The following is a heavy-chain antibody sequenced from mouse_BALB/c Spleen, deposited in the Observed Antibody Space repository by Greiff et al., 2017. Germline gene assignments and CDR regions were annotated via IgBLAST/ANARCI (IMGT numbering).Heavy chain of an antibody. CDR2: IWGDGST. CDR1: GFSLTGYG. V-gene: IGHV2-6-7*01. CDR3: ARCTTVVKYAMDY. Sequence: VMLVESGPGLVAPSQSLSITCTVSGFSLTGYGVNWVRQPPGKGLEWLGMIWGDGSTDYNSALKSRLSISKDNSKSQVFLKMNSLQTDDTARYYCARCTTVVKYAMDYWGQGTSVTVSS. D-gene: IGHD1-1*01. J-gene: IGHJ4*01.